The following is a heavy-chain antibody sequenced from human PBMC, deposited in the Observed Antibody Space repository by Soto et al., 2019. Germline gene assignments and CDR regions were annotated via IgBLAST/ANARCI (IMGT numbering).Heavy chain of an antibody. D-gene: IGHD2-2*01. V-gene: IGHV6-1*01. J-gene: IGHJ6*02. CDR3: AKGPPYCSSTSCSPRDHYYGMDV. CDR2: TYYRSKWYN. CDR1: GDSVSSNSAA. Sequence: QTHSLICVISGDSVSSNSAACSCIRPSASRGLELRGRTYYRSKWYNDYAVSVKSRITINPDTPKNQFSLQLNSVTPEDTAVYYCAKGPPYCSSTSCSPRDHYYGMDVWGQGTTVTVSS.